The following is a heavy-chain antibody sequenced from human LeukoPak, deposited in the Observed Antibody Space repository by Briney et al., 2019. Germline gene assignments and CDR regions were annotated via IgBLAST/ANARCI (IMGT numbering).Heavy chain of an antibody. CDR3: ARGGGSGSYYTGHYYYYMDV. D-gene: IGHD3-10*01. CDR2: INPSGGST. J-gene: IGHJ6*03. Sequence: ASVKVSCKASGYTFTSYYMHWVRQAPGQGLEWMGLINPSGGSTSYAQKFQGGVTMTRDMSTSTVYMELSSLRSEDTAVYYCARGGGSGSYYTGHYYYYMDVWGKGTTVTISS. CDR1: GYTFTSYY. V-gene: IGHV1-46*01.